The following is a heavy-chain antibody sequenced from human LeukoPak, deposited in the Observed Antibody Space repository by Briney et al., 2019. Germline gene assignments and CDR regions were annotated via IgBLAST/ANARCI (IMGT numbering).Heavy chain of an antibody. Sequence: GGSLRLSCAASGFTFSSYAMSWVRQAPGKGLEWVSAISGSGGSTYYADSVKGRFTISRDNSKNTLYLQMNSLRAEDTAVYYCAKDRGRMGWFGESVDYWGQGTLVTVSS. J-gene: IGHJ4*02. CDR3: AKDRGRMGWFGESVDY. V-gene: IGHV3-23*01. CDR1: GFTFSSYA. D-gene: IGHD3-10*01. CDR2: ISGSGGST.